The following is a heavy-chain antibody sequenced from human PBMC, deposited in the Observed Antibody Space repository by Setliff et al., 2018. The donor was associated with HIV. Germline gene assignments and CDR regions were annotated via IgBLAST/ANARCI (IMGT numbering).Heavy chain of an antibody. V-gene: IGHV4-61*09. CDR2: IHTSGST. D-gene: IGHD3-16*01. J-gene: IGHJ5*02. CDR3: ARRTFGSGRIDP. CDR1: GDSISSGSYY. Sequence: PSETLSLTCTVSGDSISSGSYYWGWIRLPAGKGLEWIGQIHTSGSTNYNPSLKSRLTISIDTSKNQFSLKLNSVTATDTAVYYCARRTFGSGRIDPWGQGTLVTVSS.